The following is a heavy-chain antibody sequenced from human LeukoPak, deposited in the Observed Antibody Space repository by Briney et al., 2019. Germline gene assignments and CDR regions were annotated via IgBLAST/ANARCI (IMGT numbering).Heavy chain of an antibody. CDR1: GYSLSSGYY. Sequence: PSETLSLTCAVSGYSLSSGYYWGWIRQPPGKGLEWIGSIYHSGSTYYNPSLKSRVTISVDTSKNQFSLKLSSVTAADTAVYYCARLDGYNYVLGYWGQGTLVTVSS. V-gene: IGHV4-38-2*01. CDR3: ARLDGYNYVLGY. J-gene: IGHJ4*02. D-gene: IGHD5-24*01. CDR2: IYHSGST.